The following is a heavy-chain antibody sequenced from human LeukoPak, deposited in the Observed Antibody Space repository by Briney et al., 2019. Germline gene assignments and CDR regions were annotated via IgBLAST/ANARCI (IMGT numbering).Heavy chain of an antibody. CDR1: GGTFSSYA. CDR3: ARGHLYCSGGSCYYYYFQH. CDR2: IIPIFGTA. J-gene: IGHJ1*01. D-gene: IGHD2-15*01. Sequence: SVKVSCKASGGTFSSYAISWVRQAPGQGLEWMGGIIPIFGTANYAQRFQGRVTITADESTSTAYMELSSLRSEDTAVYYCARGHLYCSGGSCYYYYFQHWGQGTLVTVSS. V-gene: IGHV1-69*13.